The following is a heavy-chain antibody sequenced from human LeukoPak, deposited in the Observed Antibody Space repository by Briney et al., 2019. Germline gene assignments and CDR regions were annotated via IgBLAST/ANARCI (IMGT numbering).Heavy chain of an antibody. Sequence: SETLSLTCTVSGYSISSGYYWGWIRQPPGKGLEWIGSIYHSGSTYYNPSLKSRVTISVDTSKNQFSLKLSSVTAADTAVYYCARHGPERYSSSWYGAFDIWGQGTMVTVSS. CDR1: GYSISSGYY. CDR2: IYHSGST. V-gene: IGHV4-38-2*02. J-gene: IGHJ3*02. CDR3: ARHGPERYSSSWYGAFDI. D-gene: IGHD6-13*01.